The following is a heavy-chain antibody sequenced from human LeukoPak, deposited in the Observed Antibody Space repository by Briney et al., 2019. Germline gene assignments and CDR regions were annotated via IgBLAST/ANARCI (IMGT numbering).Heavy chain of an antibody. V-gene: IGHV4-38-2*02. CDR1: GYSISSGYY. D-gene: IGHD5-18*01. CDR3: ARGLDAAMVDY. CDR2: IYHSGST. Sequence: SETLSLTCTVSGYSISSGYYWGWIRQPPGKGLEWIGSIYHSGSTYYNPSLKSRVTISVDTSKNQFALKLSSVTAADTAVYYCARGLDAAMVDYWGQGILVAVSS. J-gene: IGHJ4*02.